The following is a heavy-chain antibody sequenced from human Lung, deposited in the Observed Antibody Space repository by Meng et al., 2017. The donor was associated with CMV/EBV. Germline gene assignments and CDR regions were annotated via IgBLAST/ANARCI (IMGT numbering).Heavy chain of an antibody. CDR1: GYTFTGYY. CDR2: INPNNGGT. J-gene: IGHJ1*01. Sequence: ASXXVSXKASGYTFTGYYLYWVRQAPGQGLEWMGWINPNNGGTNYAQRFQGRVTMTRDTSITTVYMELSRLTSADTAVYYCARKTDTGGWNFHHWGQGTMVTVSS. D-gene: IGHD3-16*01. V-gene: IGHV1-2*02. CDR3: ARKTDTGGWNFHH.